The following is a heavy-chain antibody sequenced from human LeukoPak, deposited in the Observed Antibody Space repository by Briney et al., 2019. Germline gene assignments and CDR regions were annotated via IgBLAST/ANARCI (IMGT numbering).Heavy chain of an antibody. CDR1: GGSFSGYY. Sequence: PSETLSLTCAVYGGSFSGYYWSWMRRPAGXXXXWIGRIYASGSTNYNPSLKSRVTMSVDTSKNQFSLKLSSVTAADTAVYYCARVKTGTLNWFDPWGQGTLVTVSS. V-gene: IGHV4-59*10. CDR3: ARVKTGTLNWFDP. J-gene: IGHJ5*02. D-gene: IGHD3-9*01. CDR2: IYASGST.